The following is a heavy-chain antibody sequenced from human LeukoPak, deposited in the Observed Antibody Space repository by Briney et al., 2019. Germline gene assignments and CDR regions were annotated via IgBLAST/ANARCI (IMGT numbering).Heavy chain of an antibody. CDR1: GGTFSSYA. Sequence: GASVKVSCKASGGTFSSYAISWVRQAPGQGLEWMGGIIPIFGTANYAQKFQGRVTITADESTSTAYMELSSLRSEDTAVYYCARVHYDSSGYYRFDYWGQGTLVTVSS. D-gene: IGHD3-22*01. J-gene: IGHJ4*02. V-gene: IGHV1-69*13. CDR3: ARVHYDSSGYYRFDY. CDR2: IIPIFGTA.